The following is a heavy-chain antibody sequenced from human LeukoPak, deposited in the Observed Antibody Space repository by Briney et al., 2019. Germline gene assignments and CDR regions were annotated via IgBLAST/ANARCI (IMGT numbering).Heavy chain of an antibody. Sequence: SETLSLTCTVSGGSISSYYWSWIRQPPGKGLEWIGYISYTGSTNYNPSLESRVTISVDTSKNQFSLKLNSVTAADTAAYYCARALASGRLPYFDYWGQGTLVTVSS. CDR2: ISYTGST. V-gene: IGHV4-59*01. J-gene: IGHJ4*02. CDR3: ARALASGRLPYFDY. CDR1: GGSISSYY. D-gene: IGHD5-12*01.